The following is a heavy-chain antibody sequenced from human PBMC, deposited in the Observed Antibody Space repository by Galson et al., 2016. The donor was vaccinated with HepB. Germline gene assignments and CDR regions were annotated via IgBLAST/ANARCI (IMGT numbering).Heavy chain of an antibody. CDR3: ARGLVVVPAAVRATSGWKVTSVGAYLDN. V-gene: IGHV4-34*01. Sequence: SETLSLTCAVSGGSFSGFSWSWIRQPPGKGLEWVGEITHGGDTHCIPSLKSRVTLSLDTSRNHFSLRLSSVTAADTAVYYCARGLVVVPAAVRATSGWKVTSVGAYLDNWGQGTLVTVSS. D-gene: IGHD2-2*01. CDR1: GGSFSGFS. CDR2: ITHGGDT. J-gene: IGHJ4*02.